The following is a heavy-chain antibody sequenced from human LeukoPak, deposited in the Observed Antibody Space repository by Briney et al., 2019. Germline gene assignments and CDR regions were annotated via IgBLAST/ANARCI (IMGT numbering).Heavy chain of an antibody. D-gene: IGHD1-26*01. CDR2: INPRGGST. CDR1: GYTFTGYY. CDR3: ARKSSGSQYGDYYFDY. J-gene: IGHJ4*02. V-gene: IGHV1-46*01. Sequence: APVKVSCKASGYTFTGYYMHWVREAPGQGLEWMGTINPRGGSTSYAQKFQGRVTMTRDPSTSTVYMELSSLRSEDTAEYYCARKSSGSQYGDYYFDYWGQGTLVTVSS.